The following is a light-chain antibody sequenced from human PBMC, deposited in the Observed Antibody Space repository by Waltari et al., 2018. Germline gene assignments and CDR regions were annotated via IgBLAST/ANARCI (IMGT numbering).Light chain of an antibody. CDR1: QSVSSSY. CDR2: GAS. Sequence: EIVLTQSPGTLSLSPGERATLSCRASQSVSSSYLAWYQQKPGQAPRLLTYGASSRATGIPDRFSGSGSGTDFTLTISRLEPEDFAVYYCQQYGSSLLTFGQGTKVEIK. CDR3: QQYGSSLLT. J-gene: IGKJ1*01. V-gene: IGKV3-20*01.